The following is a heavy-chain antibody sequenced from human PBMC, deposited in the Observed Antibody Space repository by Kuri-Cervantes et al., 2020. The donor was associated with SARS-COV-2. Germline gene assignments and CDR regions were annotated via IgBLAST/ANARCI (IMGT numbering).Heavy chain of an antibody. V-gene: IGHV4-39*01. CDR3: ARHRKIRFLEWLSPFDY. CDR2: IYYSGST. J-gene: IGHJ4*02. Sequence: SETLSLTCTVSGGSISSSSYYWGWIRQPPGKGLEWIGSIYYSGSTYYNPSLKSRVTISVDTSKNQFSLKLSFVTAADTAVYYCARHRKIRFLEWLSPFDYWGQGTLVTVSS. D-gene: IGHD3-3*01. CDR1: GGSISSSSYY.